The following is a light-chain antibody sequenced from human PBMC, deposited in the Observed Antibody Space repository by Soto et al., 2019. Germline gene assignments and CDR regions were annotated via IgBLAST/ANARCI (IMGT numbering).Light chain of an antibody. J-gene: IGLJ1*01. CDR3: SSYTSSTTPV. Sequence: QSALTQPASVSGSPGQSITISCTGTSSDVGGYNYVSWYQQHPGKAPKLMIYDVSYRPSGVSNRFSGSKSGNTASLTISGLQAEDEADYYCSSYTSSTTPVFGTGTKLTVL. CDR2: DVS. V-gene: IGLV2-14*01. CDR1: SSDVGGYNY.